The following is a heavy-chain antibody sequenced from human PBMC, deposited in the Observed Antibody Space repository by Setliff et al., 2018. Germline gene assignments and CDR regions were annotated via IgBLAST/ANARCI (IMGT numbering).Heavy chain of an antibody. J-gene: IGHJ2*01. CDR1: GYSISSSYY. CDR2: IYYSGST. Sequence: SETLSLTCAVSGYSISSSYYWGWIRQPPGKGLEWIGSIYYSGSTYYSPSLKSRVTISVDTSKNRFSLKLSSVTAADTAVYYCARDILNFWSGFVLRYFDLWGRGTLVTVSS. D-gene: IGHD3-3*01. V-gene: IGHV4-38-2*02. CDR3: ARDILNFWSGFVLRYFDL.